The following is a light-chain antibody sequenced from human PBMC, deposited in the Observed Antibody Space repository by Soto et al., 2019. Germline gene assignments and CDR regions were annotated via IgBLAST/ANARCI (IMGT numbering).Light chain of an antibody. V-gene: IGKV3-20*01. CDR1: RFVSNYY. J-gene: IGKJ3*01. Sequence: DIVLTQSPGTLSLSPGDRATLSCRTSRFVSNYYVAWYQQRPGQAPRLLIYAASSRATDIPGSFSGSGSGTDFPLTFRRLEPEVFAISYCHHYADSPPVFTFGPGTKVEI. CDR2: AAS. CDR3: HHYADSPPVFT.